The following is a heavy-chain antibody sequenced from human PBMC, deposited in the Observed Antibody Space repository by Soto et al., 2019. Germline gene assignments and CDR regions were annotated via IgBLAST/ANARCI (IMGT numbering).Heavy chain of an antibody. J-gene: IGHJ4*02. Sequence: PGGSLRLSCGVSGFTVTSNGVSWVRQAPGKGLEWVSAISPNGQGIWYADSVKGRFTISRDISRNTVFLQMDSLRAEDTAVYYCAKDRQYPRDYFNYWGPGTMVTVYS. D-gene: IGHD4-4*01. CDR2: ISPNGQGI. CDR1: GFTVTSNG. CDR3: AKDRQYPRDYFNY. V-gene: IGHV3-23*01.